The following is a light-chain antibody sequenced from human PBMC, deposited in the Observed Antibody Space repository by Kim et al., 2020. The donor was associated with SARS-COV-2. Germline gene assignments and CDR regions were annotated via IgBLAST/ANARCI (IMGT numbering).Light chain of an antibody. Sequence: ASVGDRVTFTCRASQNINTWLAWYQQKPGKAPNLLIYKASTLESGVPPRFSGSGSGTEFALTISSLQPDDFATYYCQQYNTYSRYTFGQGTKLEI. V-gene: IGKV1-5*03. J-gene: IGKJ2*01. CDR3: QQYNTYSRYT. CDR2: KAS. CDR1: QNINTW.